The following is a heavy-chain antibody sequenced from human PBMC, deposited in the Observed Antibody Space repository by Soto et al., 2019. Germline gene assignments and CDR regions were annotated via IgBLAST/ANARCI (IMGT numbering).Heavy chain of an antibody. Sequence: GASVKVSCKSAAYTFTSYDINWVRQATGQGPEWMGWMNPKSGNTFYAQKFQGRVTMTSNTSISTAYMELSSLRSEDTAVYYCARGTRYHSHPDEFDFWGQGTLVTVSS. V-gene: IGHV1-8*01. CDR1: AYTFTSYD. CDR3: ARGTRYHSHPDEFDF. CDR2: MNPKSGNT. J-gene: IGHJ4*02. D-gene: IGHD3-10*01.